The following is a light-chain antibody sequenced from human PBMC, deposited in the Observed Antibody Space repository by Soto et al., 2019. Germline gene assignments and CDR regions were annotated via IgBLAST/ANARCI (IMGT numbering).Light chain of an antibody. CDR2: DAS. V-gene: IGKV3-11*01. CDR3: QQRSNWPPEVT. CDR1: QSVNSN. Sequence: EIVMTQSPATLSVSPGERATLSCRASQSVNSNLAWYRQKPGQAPRLLIYDASKRATGIPARFSGSGSGTDFTLTISSLEPEDFAVYYCQQRSNWPPEVTFGPGTKVDIK. J-gene: IGKJ3*01.